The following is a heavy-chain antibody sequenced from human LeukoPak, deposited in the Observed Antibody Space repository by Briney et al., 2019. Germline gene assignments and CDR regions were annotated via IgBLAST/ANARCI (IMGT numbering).Heavy chain of an antibody. CDR3: ARGRGYCSSTSCYVDAFDI. V-gene: IGHV4-34*01. CDR1: GFTVSSNY. Sequence: PGGSLGLSCAVSGFTVSSNYMSWIRQPPGKGLEWIGEINHSGSTNYNPSLKSRVTISVDTSKNQFSLKLSSVTAADTAVYYCARGRGYCSSTSCYVDAFDIWGQGTMVTVSS. J-gene: IGHJ3*02. D-gene: IGHD2-2*01. CDR2: INHSGST.